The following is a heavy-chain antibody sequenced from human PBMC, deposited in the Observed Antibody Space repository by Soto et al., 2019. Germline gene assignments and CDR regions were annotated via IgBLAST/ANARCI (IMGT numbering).Heavy chain of an antibody. CDR2: ISGNGGNT. J-gene: IGHJ4*02. V-gene: IGHV3-23*01. CDR1: GFTFSNYA. D-gene: IGHD7-27*01. Sequence: EVQLLESGGGLVQPGGSLRLSCVASGFTFSNYAMSWVRKAPGKGLEWVSAISGNGGNTYYADSVKGRFTISRDNSKNTLYLQMNGLRADDPAVYYCANGGTGEGYFDHRGQGTLVTVSS. CDR3: ANGGTGEGYFDH.